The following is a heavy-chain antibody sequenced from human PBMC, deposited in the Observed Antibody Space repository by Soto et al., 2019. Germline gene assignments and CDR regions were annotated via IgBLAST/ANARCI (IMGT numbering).Heavy chain of an antibody. Sequence: GGSLRLSCEGSAFNFRGYGMEWVRQAPGKGLEWVAVISYDGASEYYADSVKGRFTISRDNSRNTLYLQMSSLREDDTAVYYCAKVRSAYCASAACYAMDAWGQGAPVTVSS. J-gene: IGHJ6*02. CDR2: ISYDGASE. V-gene: IGHV3-30*18. CDR1: AFNFRGYG. D-gene: IGHD2-21*01. CDR3: AKVRSAYCASAACYAMDA.